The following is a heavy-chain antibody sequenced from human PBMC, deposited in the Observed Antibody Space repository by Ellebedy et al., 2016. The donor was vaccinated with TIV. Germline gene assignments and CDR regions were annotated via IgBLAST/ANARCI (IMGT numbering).Heavy chain of an antibody. V-gene: IGHV3-74*01. CDR2: IYRDGSGT. J-gene: IGHJ4*02. CDR1: GFILSNYW. D-gene: IGHD5-24*01. CDR3: VRDGDGYNFDY. Sequence: PGGSLRLSCGASGFILSNYWMHWVRQAPGKGLVGVSRIYRDGSGTDYADSVKGRFTFSRDNTRNTLYLQMNSLRVEDTAVYYCVRDGDGYNFDYWGQGALVTVSS.